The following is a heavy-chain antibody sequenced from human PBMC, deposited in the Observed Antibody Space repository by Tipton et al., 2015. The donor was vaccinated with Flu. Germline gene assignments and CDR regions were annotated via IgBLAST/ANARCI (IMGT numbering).Heavy chain of an antibody. V-gene: IGHV3-21*01. Sequence: SLRLSCAASGFTFSNYNMNWVRQAPGKGLEWVSSISSSSSYIYYADSVKGRFTISRDNAENSLYLQMNSLRAEDTAVYYCARASCVYSYGVCEGLDVWGLGTTVTVSS. D-gene: IGHD5-18*01. J-gene: IGHJ6*02. CDR1: GFTFSNYN. CDR2: ISSSSSYI. CDR3: ARASCVYSYGVCEGLDV.